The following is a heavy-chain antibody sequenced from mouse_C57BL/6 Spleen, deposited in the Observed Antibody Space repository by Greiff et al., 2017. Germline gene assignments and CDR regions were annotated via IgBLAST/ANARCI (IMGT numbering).Heavy chain of an antibody. CDR1: GYAFSSYW. CDR2: IYPGDGDT. J-gene: IGHJ2*01. V-gene: IGHV1-80*01. Sequence: QVQLQQSGAELVKPGASVKISCKASGYAFSSYWMNWVKQRPGKGLEWIGQIYPGDGDTNYNGKFKGKATLTADKSSSTAYMQLSNLTSEDSAVYFSARKTTVVPYDFGYWGQGTTLTVAS. D-gene: IGHD1-1*01. CDR3: ARKTTVVPYDFGY.